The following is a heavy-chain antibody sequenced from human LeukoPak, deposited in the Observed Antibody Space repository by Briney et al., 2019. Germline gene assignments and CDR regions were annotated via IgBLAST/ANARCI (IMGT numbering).Heavy chain of an antibody. J-gene: IGHJ4*02. V-gene: IGHV3-11*04. Sequence: GGSLRLSCAASGFTFSDYYMSWIRQAPGKGLEWIAYIGSNGGNIFYADSVKDRFTISRDNAKKSLYLQIDSLRAEDTAVYYCARIYYYGSGSGEYWGQGTLVTVSS. D-gene: IGHD3-10*01. CDR3: ARIYYYGSGSGEY. CDR1: GFTFSDYY. CDR2: IGSNGGNI.